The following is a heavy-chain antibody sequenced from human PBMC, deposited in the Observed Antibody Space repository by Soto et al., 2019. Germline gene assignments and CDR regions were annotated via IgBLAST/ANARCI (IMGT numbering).Heavy chain of an antibody. V-gene: IGHV3-74*01. CDR2: INSDGSST. D-gene: IGHD3-3*01. Sequence: GGSLRLSCAASGFTFSSYWMHWVRQAPGKGLVWVSRINSDGSSTSYADSVKGRFTISRDNAKNTLYLQMNSLRAEDTAVYYCARSGWDKYDFWTSNWFDPWGQGTLVTVSS. J-gene: IGHJ5*02. CDR1: GFTFSSYW. CDR3: ARSGWDKYDFWTSNWFDP.